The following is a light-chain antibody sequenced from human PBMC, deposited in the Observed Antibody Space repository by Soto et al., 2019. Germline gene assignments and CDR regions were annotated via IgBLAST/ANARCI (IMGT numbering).Light chain of an antibody. CDR2: GAS. Sequence: EIVMTQSPATLSVSPGERATLSCRARQSVSSSLAWYQQQPGQAPRLLIYGASTRATGIPARFSGSGSGTEFTLTISSLQSEDFAVYYCQQYNKWPPYTFGQGTKLEIK. CDR3: QQYNKWPPYT. CDR1: QSVSSS. V-gene: IGKV3-15*01. J-gene: IGKJ2*01.